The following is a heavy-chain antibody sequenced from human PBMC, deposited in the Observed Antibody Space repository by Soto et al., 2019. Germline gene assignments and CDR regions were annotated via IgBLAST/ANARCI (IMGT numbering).Heavy chain of an antibody. CDR2: IRGSGGST. CDR3: AKSLTVVAAYYGY. D-gene: IGHD2-15*01. CDR1: GFTFSSYA. J-gene: IGHJ4*02. Sequence: EVQLLESGGGFVQPGGSLRLSCAASGFTFSSYAMSWVRQAPGKGLEWVSAIRGSGGSTYYADSVRGRFTISRDNSKNTLYLQMNSLRAEDTAVYYCAKSLTVVAAYYGYWGQGTLVTVSS. V-gene: IGHV3-23*01.